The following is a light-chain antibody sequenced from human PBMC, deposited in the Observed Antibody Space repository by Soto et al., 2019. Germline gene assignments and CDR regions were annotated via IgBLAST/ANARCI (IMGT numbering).Light chain of an antibody. CDR3: QQLKSNPWT. CDR2: GAS. Sequence: EIVMTQSPATLSVSPGERATLSCRASQNILSNLAWYQQKPGQAPRLLIYGASNRATGIPARFSGSGSGTEFTLTISSLQSEDFASYYCQQLKSNPWTFGQGTKVDIK. J-gene: IGKJ1*01. CDR1: QNILSN. V-gene: IGKV3-15*01.